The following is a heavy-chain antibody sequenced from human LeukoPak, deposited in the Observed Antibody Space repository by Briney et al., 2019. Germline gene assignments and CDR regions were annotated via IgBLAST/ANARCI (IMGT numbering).Heavy chain of an antibody. CDR1: GFTFSSYA. CDR2: ISYDGSNE. V-gene: IGHV3-30-3*01. Sequence: GRPLRLSCAASGFTFSSYAMHWVRQAPGKGLEWVAVISYDGSNEYYADSVKGRFTISRDNSKNTLYLQMNSLRAEDTAVYYCARDRPYSSGWYYFDYWGQGTLVTVSS. CDR3: ARDRPYSSGWYYFDY. D-gene: IGHD6-19*01. J-gene: IGHJ4*02.